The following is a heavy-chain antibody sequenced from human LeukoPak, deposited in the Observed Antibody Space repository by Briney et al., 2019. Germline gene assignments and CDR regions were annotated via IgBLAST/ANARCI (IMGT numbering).Heavy chain of an antibody. V-gene: IGHV3-30*18. CDR3: AKDQGTGFSDFDY. D-gene: IGHD6-19*01. J-gene: IGHJ4*02. CDR2: ISVYESHK. CDR1: GFTFSSSA. Sequence: GGSLRLSCAASGFTFSSSAMHWVRQAPGKGLEWVAVISVYESHKYYADSVKGRFTLSRDNSKNTLYLQMNSLTTEDRAVYYCAKDQGTGFSDFDYWGQGTLVTVSS.